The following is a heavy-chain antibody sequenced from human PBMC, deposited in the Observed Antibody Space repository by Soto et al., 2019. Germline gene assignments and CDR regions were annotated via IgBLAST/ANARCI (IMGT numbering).Heavy chain of an antibody. D-gene: IGHD6-13*01. CDR3: ARSIGCSWYPGPNWFVP. V-gene: IGHV4-34*01. CDR1: GGSFSGYY. CDR2: INHSGST. Sequence: SGTVSLTCAVYGGSFSGYYWSWIRQPPGKRLEWIGEINHSGSTNYNPSLKSRVTISVDTSKNLFSLKLSSVTAADTAVYYCARSIGCSWYPGPNWFVPRGQAXLVTGYS. J-gene: IGHJ5*02.